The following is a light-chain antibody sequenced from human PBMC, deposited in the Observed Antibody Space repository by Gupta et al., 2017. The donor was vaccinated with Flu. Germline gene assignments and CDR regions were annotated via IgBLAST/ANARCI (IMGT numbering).Light chain of an antibody. Sequence: TPGEPASISCRSSQSLLHSNGYNYLDWYLQKPGQSPQLLIYLGSNRVSGVPDRFSGSGSGTDFTLKISRVEAEDVGVYYCMQALQTPPWTFGQGTKVEIK. CDR3: MQALQTPPWT. CDR2: LGS. V-gene: IGKV2-28*01. J-gene: IGKJ1*01. CDR1: QSLLHSNGYNY.